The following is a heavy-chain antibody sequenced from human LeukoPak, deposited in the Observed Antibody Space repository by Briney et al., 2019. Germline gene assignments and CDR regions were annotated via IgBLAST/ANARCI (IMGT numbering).Heavy chain of an antibody. V-gene: IGHV4-39*01. CDR1: GGSISSSSYY. Sequence: KPSETLSLTCTVSGGSISSSSYYWGWIRQPPGKGLEWIGSIYYSGSTYYNPSLKSRVTTSVDTSKNQFSLKLSSVTAADTAVYYCARTSGGYNFFDYWGQGTLVTVSS. D-gene: IGHD5-24*01. CDR3: ARTSGGYNFFDY. J-gene: IGHJ4*02. CDR2: IYYSGST.